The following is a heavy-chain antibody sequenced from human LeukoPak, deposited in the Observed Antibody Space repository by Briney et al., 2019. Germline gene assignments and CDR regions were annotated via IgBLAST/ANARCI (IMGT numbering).Heavy chain of an antibody. D-gene: IGHD6-19*01. Sequence: GESLKISCKASGCSFTSYWIVWVRQMPGKGLEWMGIIYPGDSDTRYSPSFQGQVTISADKSISTAFLQWSGLKASDTAIYYCARPTLTGYSSGFGYWGQGTLVTVSS. J-gene: IGHJ4*02. CDR3: ARPTLTGYSSGFGY. V-gene: IGHV5-51*01. CDR2: IYPGDSDT. CDR1: GCSFTSYW.